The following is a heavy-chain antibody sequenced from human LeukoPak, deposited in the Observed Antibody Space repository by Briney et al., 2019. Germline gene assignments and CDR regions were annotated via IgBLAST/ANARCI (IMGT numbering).Heavy chain of an antibody. V-gene: IGHV3-23*01. D-gene: IGHD6-19*01. J-gene: IGHJ4*02. CDR1: GFTFGDYA. CDR2: ISGSGGST. CDR3: ANEIAVAGTSVGFDY. Sequence: GGSLRLSCTASGFTFGDYAMSWVRQAPGKGLEWVSAISGSGGSTYYVDSVKGRFTISRDNSKNTLYLQMNSLRAEDTAVYYCANEIAVAGTSVGFDYWGQGTLVTVSS.